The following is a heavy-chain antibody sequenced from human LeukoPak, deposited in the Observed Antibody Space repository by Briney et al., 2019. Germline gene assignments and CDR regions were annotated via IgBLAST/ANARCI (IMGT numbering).Heavy chain of an antibody. CDR3: ARDQGVRQLVRGPCGY. D-gene: IGHD6-6*01. Sequence: GASVKVSCKASGYTFTSYGISWVRQAPGQGLEWMGWISAHNGNTNYAQKLQGRVTMTTDTSTSTAYMELRSLRSDDTAVYYCARDQGVRQLVRGPCGYWGQGTLVTVSS. CDR1: GYTFTSYG. CDR2: ISAHNGNT. J-gene: IGHJ4*02. V-gene: IGHV1-18*01.